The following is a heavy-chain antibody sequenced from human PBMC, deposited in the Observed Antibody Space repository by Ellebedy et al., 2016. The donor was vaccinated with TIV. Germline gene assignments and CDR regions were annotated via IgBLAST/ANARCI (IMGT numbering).Heavy chain of an antibody. Sequence: GESLKISXAASGFTFSTYAIHWVRQAPGRGLECVALISHDESNKNYADSVKGRFTISRDNSKNTLFLQMNSLRDEDTAVYYCAKRLTAAGSGQYYYGMDVWGQGTTVTVSS. V-gene: IGHV3-30-3*02. CDR2: ISHDESNK. D-gene: IGHD6-13*01. J-gene: IGHJ6*02. CDR3: AKRLTAAGSGQYYYGMDV. CDR1: GFTFSTYA.